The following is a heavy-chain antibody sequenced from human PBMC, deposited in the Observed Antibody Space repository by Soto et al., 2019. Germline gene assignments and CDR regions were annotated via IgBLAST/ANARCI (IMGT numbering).Heavy chain of an antibody. J-gene: IGHJ4*02. D-gene: IGHD3-22*01. Sequence: SETLSLTCTVSGFSISSSSYYLGWIRQPPGKGLEWIGSIYYSGSTYYNPSLKSRVTISVDTSKNQFSLKLSSVTAADTAVYYCARRNYDSSGYPLLFFDYWGQGTLVTVSS. V-gene: IGHV4-39*01. CDR1: GFSISSSSYY. CDR2: IYYSGST. CDR3: ARRNYDSSGYPLLFFDY.